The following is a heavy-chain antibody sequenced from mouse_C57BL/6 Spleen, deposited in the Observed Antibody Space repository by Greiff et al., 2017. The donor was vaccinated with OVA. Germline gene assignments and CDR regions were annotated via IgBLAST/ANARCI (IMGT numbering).Heavy chain of an antibody. CDR1: GYTFTSYG. CDR3: ARGRIDDVYAMDY. J-gene: IGHJ4*01. D-gene: IGHD2-3*01. Sequence: VQLKESGAELARPGASVKLSCKASGYTFTSYGISWVKQRTGQGLEWIGEIYPRSGNTYYNEKFKGKATLTADKSSSTAYMELRSLTSEDSAVYFCARGRIDDVYAMDYWGQGTSVTVSS. CDR2: IYPRSGNT. V-gene: IGHV1-81*01.